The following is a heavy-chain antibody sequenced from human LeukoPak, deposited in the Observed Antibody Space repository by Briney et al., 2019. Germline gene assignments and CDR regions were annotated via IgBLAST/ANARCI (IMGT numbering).Heavy chain of an antibody. D-gene: IGHD3-3*01. Sequence: GGSLRLSCAASGFTFSSYAMSWVRQAPGKGLEWVSYISSSGSTIYYADSVKGRFTISRDNAKNSLYLQMNSLRAEDTAVYYCARARYYDFTIDYWGQGTLVTVSS. CDR1: GFTFSSYA. J-gene: IGHJ4*02. CDR2: ISSSGSTI. V-gene: IGHV3-48*04. CDR3: ARARYYDFTIDY.